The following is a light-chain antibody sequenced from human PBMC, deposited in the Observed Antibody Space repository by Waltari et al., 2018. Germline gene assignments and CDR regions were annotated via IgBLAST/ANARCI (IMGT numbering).Light chain of an antibody. CDR1: ALPTKY. CDR2: EDN. V-gene: IGLV3-10*01. Sequence: SHELTQPPSVSVSPGQTARITCSGDALPTKYIYWYQQKSGQAPVMLIYEDNKRPSGFPDRFSGSSSGTLATLTVSGAVVEDEGDYYCYSTDSSSFPLFGGGTRLTVL. CDR3: YSTDSSSFPL. J-gene: IGLJ3*02.